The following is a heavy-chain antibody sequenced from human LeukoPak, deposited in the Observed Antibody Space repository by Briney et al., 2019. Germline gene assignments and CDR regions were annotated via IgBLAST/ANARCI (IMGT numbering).Heavy chain of an antibody. V-gene: IGHV3-23*01. CDR2: ISGSGSAT. J-gene: IGHJ4*02. CDR1: GFTFSSDA. CDR3: AKFRPDDITVAATGYFDS. D-gene: IGHD6-19*01. Sequence: GGSLRLSCAACGFTFSSDAMSGVRQAPGKGLNWVSTISGSGSATYYADSAKGRFTISRDNSKNTLYLQMNSLRAEDTAVYYCAKFRPDDITVAATGYFDSWGQGTLVTVSS.